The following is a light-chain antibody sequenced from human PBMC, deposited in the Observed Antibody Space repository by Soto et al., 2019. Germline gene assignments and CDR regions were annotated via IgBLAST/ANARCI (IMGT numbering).Light chain of an antibody. V-gene: IGKV1-5*01. J-gene: IGKJ1*01. CDR2: DAS. Sequence: DIQMTQSPSTLSASVGDRVSITCRASQSIERYLAWYQQKPGKAPNLLIYDASSLERGVPSRFSGRGSGTEFTLIISSLQPDDFATYYCQQFKSSTWTFGQGTKVEIK. CDR3: QQFKSSTWT. CDR1: QSIERY.